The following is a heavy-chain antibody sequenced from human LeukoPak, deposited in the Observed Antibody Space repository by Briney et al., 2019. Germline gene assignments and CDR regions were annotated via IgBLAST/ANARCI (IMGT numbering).Heavy chain of an antibody. J-gene: IGHJ4*02. CDR3: AKESPYGSGSRNYYFHY. CDR1: GFTFSSYA. D-gene: IGHD3-10*01. Sequence: PGGSLRLSCAASGFTFSSYAMSWVRQAPGKGLEWVSAISDSADRTYYADSVKGRFTISRDNSKNTLYLQMNSLRPEDTAIYYCAKESPYGSGSRNYYFHYWGQGTLVTVSS. CDR2: ISDSADRT. V-gene: IGHV3-23*01.